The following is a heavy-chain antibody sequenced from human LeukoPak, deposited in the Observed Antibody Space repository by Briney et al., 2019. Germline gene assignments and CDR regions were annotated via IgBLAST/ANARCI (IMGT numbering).Heavy chain of an antibody. CDR2: IYSGGST. CDR1: GFTVSSNY. D-gene: IGHD6-13*01. CDR3: AREIAAAGTGNFDY. Sequence: GGSLRLSCAASGFTVSSNYMSRVRQAPGKGLEWVSVIYSGGSTYYADSVKGRFTISRDNSKNTLYLQMNSLRAEDTAVYYCAREIAAAGTGNFDYWGQGTLVTVSS. J-gene: IGHJ4*02. V-gene: IGHV3-53*01.